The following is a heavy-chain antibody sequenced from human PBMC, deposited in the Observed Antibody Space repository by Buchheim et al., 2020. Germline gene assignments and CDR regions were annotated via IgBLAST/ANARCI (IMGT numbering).Heavy chain of an antibody. J-gene: IGHJ4*02. CDR2: IYWNGGRT. V-gene: IGHV3-20*04. D-gene: IGHD3-22*01. Sequence: EVQLVESGGGVVRPGGSLRLSCAASGFTFDDYGMSWVRQAPGKGLEWVSGIYWNGGRTAYADSVKGRFTISRDNAKNSLYLQMSSLRVEDTAVYYCARDSDSSGYYYAFDYWGQGTL. CDR3: ARDSDSSGYYYAFDY. CDR1: GFTFDDYG.